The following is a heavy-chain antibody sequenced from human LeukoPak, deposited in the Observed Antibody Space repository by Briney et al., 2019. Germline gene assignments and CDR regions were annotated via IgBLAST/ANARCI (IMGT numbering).Heavy chain of an antibody. V-gene: IGHV1-69*04. D-gene: IGHD3-9*01. CDR3: ASGDNILSSNYDFYFDY. CDR2: IIPILGIA. J-gene: IGHJ4*02. Sequence: SVKVSCKASGGTFSSYAISWVRQAPGQGLEWMGRIIPILGIANYAQKFQGRVTITADKSTSTAYMELSSLRSEDTAVYYCASGDNILSSNYDFYFDYWGQGTQVTVSS. CDR1: GGTFSSYA.